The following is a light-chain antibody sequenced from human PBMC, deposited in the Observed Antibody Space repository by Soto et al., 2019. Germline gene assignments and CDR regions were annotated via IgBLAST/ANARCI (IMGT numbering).Light chain of an antibody. V-gene: IGLV2-14*01. CDR3: TSSTSSNTWV. Sequence: QSALTQPASVSGSPGQSITISCTGTSSDVGGYNYVSWYQQHPDKAPKLMIYEVTNRPSGVSDRFSGSKSGNTASLTISGLQAEDEADYYCTSSTSSNTWVFGGGTKLTVL. J-gene: IGLJ3*02. CDR1: SSDVGGYNY. CDR2: EVT.